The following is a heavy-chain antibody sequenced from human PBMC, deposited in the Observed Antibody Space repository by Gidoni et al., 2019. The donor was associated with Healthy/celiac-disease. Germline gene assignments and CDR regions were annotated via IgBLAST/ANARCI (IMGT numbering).Heavy chain of an antibody. CDR2: SNPNSGGT. D-gene: IGHD2-2*02. Sequence: QVQLVQSGAEVKKPGASVKVSCKASGYTFPGYYMHWVRQAPGQGLEWMGWSNPNSGGTNYAQKFQGRVTMTRDTSISTAYMELSRLRSDDTAVYYCARGYCSSTSCYRGGYYYYYGMDVWGQGTTVTVSS. CDR3: ARGYCSSTSCYRGGYYYYYGMDV. V-gene: IGHV1-2*02. J-gene: IGHJ6*02. CDR1: GYTFPGYY.